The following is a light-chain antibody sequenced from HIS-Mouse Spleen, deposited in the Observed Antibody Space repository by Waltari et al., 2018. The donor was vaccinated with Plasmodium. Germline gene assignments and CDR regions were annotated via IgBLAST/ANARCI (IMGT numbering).Light chain of an antibody. CDR3: QQYGSSLYT. J-gene: IGKJ2*01. CDR1: QSVSSSY. Sequence: EIGFTQSPGTLSLSPGERATLSCRASQSVSSSYLAWYQQKPGQAPRLLIYGASSRATGIPDRFSGSGSGTDFTLTISRLEPEDFAVYYCQQYGSSLYTFGQGTKLEIK. CDR2: GAS. V-gene: IGKV3-20*01.